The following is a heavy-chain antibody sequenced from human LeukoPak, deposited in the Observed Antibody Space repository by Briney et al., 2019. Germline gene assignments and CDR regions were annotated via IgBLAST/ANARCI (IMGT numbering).Heavy chain of an antibody. D-gene: IGHD2-2*01. Sequence: ASVKVSCKASGYTFTAYYIHWVRQAPGQGLEWMGWLNPHSGGTNFAQKFQGRVTMTRDTSISTAYMEMSRLTFDDTAVYYCARDSPSKVSWGQGTLVTVPS. CDR2: LNPHSGGT. CDR1: GYTFTAYY. CDR3: ARDSPSKVS. V-gene: IGHV1-2*02. J-gene: IGHJ5*02.